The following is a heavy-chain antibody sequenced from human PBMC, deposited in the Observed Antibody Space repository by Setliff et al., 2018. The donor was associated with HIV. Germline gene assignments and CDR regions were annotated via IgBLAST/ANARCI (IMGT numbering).Heavy chain of an antibody. J-gene: IGHJ5*02. V-gene: IGHV4-4*09. Sequence: SETLSLTCTVSGGSFTTYYWSWLRQPPGKELEWIGYFYTSGSTNYNPSLKSRVTISIDTSKDQFSLKLNAVTAADTAMYYCARHDFWSGYHNWFDPWGQGTLVTVSS. D-gene: IGHD3-3*01. CDR3: ARHDFWSGYHNWFDP. CDR1: GGSFTTYY. CDR2: FYTSGST.